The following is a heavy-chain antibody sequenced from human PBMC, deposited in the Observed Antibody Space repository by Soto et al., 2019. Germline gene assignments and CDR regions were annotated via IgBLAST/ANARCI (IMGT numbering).Heavy chain of an antibody. D-gene: IGHD3-22*01. CDR1: GYTFTGYY. CDR3: ARGASDLEGVVVEEYYYYGMDV. CDR2: INPNSGGT. V-gene: IGHV1-2*04. J-gene: IGHJ6*02. Sequence: QVQLVQSGAEVKKPGASVKVSCKASGYTFTGYYMHWVRQAPGQGLEWMGWINPNSGGTNYAQKFQGWVTMTRDTSISTAYMELSRLRSDDTAVYYCARGASDLEGVVVEEYYYYGMDVWGQGTTVTVSS.